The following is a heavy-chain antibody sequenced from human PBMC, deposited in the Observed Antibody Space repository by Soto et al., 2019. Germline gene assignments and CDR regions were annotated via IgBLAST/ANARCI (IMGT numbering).Heavy chain of an antibody. CDR1: GCNFNHYT. CDR3: ATPRVPYSNYVGYFDY. CDR2: INGGDGPT. V-gene: IGHV3-23*01. Sequence: GGSLRLSCAASGCNFNHYTISWVRQVPGKGLEWVSGINGGDGPTYYADSVKGRFTISRDNSQNTLYLQMNSLTAEDTAVYYCATPRVPYSNYVGYFDYWGQGTLVTVSS. D-gene: IGHD4-4*01. J-gene: IGHJ4*02.